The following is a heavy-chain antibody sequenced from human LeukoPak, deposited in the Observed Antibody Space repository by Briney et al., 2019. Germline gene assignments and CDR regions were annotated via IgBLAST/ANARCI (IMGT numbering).Heavy chain of an antibody. D-gene: IGHD2-2*01. J-gene: IGHJ5*02. Sequence: SETLSLTCAVSGYSISSGYYWGWIRQPPGKGLEWIGSIYHSGSTYYNPSLKSRVTISVDTSKNQFSLKLSSVTAADTAVYYCARGPVVVPNWFDPWGQGTLVTVSS. CDR3: ARGPVVVPNWFDP. CDR1: GYSISSGYY. V-gene: IGHV4-38-2*01. CDR2: IYHSGST.